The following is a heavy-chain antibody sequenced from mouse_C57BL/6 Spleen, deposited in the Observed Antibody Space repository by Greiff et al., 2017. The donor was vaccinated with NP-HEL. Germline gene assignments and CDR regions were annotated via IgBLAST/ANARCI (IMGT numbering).Heavy chain of an antibody. D-gene: IGHD3-2*01. V-gene: IGHV1-82*01. J-gene: IGHJ4*01. CDR1: GYAFSSSW. Sequence: QVQLKESGPELVKPGASVKISCKASGYAFSSSWMNWVKQRPGKGLEWIGRIYPGDGDTNYNGKFKGKATLTADKSSSTAYMQLSSLTSEDSTVYFCARRDSSVGAMDYWGQGTSVTVSS. CDR2: IYPGDGDT. CDR3: ARRDSSVGAMDY.